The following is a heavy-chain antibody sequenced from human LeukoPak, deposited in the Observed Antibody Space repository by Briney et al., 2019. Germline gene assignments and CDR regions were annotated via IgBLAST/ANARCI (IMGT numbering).Heavy chain of an antibody. CDR1: GFTFNNYA. V-gene: IGHV3-23*01. CDR3: AKDTYSTSPYYFDY. CDR2: ISSGGST. D-gene: IGHD1-26*01. J-gene: IGHJ4*02. Sequence: GGSLRLSCAAAGFTFNNYAMSWVRQASGKGLLWVSGISSGGSTYYADSVKGRFTISRDNSKNTLYLQMNSLGAEDTAVYYCAKDTYSTSPYYFDYWGQGTLVTVSS.